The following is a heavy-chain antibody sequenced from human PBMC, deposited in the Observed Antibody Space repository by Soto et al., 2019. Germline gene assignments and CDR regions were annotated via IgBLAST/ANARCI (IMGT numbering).Heavy chain of an antibody. CDR2: ISSSSSYI. V-gene: IGHV3-21*01. CDR1: GFTFSSYS. D-gene: IGHD2-2*01. CDR3: ARAPPIYCSSTSCYLNYFDY. Sequence: PGWSLRLSCAASGFTFSSYSMNLVRQAPGKGLEWVSSISSSSSYIYYADSVKGRFTISRDNAKNSLYLQMNSLRAEDTAVYYCARAPPIYCSSTSCYLNYFDYWGEGTLVTVSS. J-gene: IGHJ4*02.